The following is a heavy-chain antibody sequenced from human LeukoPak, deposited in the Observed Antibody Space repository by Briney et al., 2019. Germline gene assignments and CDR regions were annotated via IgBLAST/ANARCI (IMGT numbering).Heavy chain of an antibody. CDR1: GFTFSSYA. V-gene: IGHV3-23*01. D-gene: IGHD5-18*01. J-gene: IGHJ4*02. CDR3: AKDRIQLLFSYYFDY. Sequence: GGSLRLSCAASGFTFSSYAMSWVRQAPGKGLEWVSAISGSGGSTYYADSVKGRFTISRDNSKNTLNLQMNSLRAEDTAVYYCAKDRIQLLFSYYFDYWGQGTLVTVSS. CDR2: ISGSGGST.